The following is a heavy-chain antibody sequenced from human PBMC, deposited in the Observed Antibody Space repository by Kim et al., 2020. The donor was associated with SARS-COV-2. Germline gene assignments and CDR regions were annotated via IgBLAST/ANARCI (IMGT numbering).Heavy chain of an antibody. J-gene: IGHJ4*02. CDR3: VKNFDL. CDR2: IKPDGSQA. Sequence: GGSLRLSCAASGFTFSSTWMNWVRQAPGKGLEWVANIKPDGSQANYVDSVKGRFTISRDNVQNTLYLQMNSLRVDDTALYYCVKNFDLWGQGDLGTVSS. V-gene: IGHV3-7*01. CDR1: GFTFSSTW.